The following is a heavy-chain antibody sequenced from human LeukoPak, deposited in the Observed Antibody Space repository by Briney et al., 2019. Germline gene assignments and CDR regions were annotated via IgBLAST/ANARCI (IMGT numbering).Heavy chain of an antibody. D-gene: IGHD3-16*02. CDR3: AQGDMITFGGVIVSLHFDY. CDR1: GYTFTVYY. CDR2: INPNSGGT. V-gene: IGHV1-2*02. Sequence: GASVTVSFTASGYTFTVYYMHWVRQAPGQGLEWMGWINPNSGGTNYAQKFQGRVTMTRDTSISTAYMELSRLRSDDTAVYYCAQGDMITFGGVIVSLHFDYWGQGTLVTVSS. J-gene: IGHJ4*02.